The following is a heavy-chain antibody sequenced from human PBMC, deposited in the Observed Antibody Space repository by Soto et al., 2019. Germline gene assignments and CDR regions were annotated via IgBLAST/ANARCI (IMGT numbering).Heavy chain of an antibody. V-gene: IGHV3-48*01. D-gene: IGHD1-1*01. CDR1: GFTFSNYG. CDR2: ISSSSSTI. Sequence: GGAVRLSCEAAGFTFSNYGINWVRQAPGKGLEWVSHISSSSSTIYYAGSVKGRFSISRDNAKNSLYLQMSSLRGEDTAVYYCATSFITNPRTTAWGQGTQVTVSS. J-gene: IGHJ4*02. CDR3: ATSFITNPRTTA.